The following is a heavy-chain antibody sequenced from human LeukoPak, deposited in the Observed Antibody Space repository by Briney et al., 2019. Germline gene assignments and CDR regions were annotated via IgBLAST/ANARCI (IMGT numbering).Heavy chain of an antibody. J-gene: IGHJ4*02. CDR3: AILSDGAYCGGDCFYLDY. CDR2: IIPILDIT. D-gene: IGHD2-21*02. V-gene: IGHV1-69*10. Sequence: GASVKVSCKASGGTFSGHAMSWVRQAPGQGLEWMGGIIPILDITNYAQKFQGRVTITADKSTGTAYMELSSLRSGDTAVYYCAILSDGAYCGGDCFYLDYWGQGTLVTVSS. CDR1: GGTFSGHA.